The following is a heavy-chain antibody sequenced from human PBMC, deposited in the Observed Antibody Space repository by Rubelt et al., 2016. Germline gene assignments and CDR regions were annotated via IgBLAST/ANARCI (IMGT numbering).Heavy chain of an antibody. Sequence: YNPSLKSRVTISVDTSKNQFSLKLSSVTAADTAVYYRARDRKWLSDYWGQGTLATVSS. CDR3: ARDRKWLSDY. D-gene: IGHD3-22*01. J-gene: IGHJ4*02. V-gene: IGHV4-39*07.